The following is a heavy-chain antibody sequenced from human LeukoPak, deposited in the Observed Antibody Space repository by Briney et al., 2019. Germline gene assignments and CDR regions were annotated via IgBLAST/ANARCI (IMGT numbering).Heavy chain of an antibody. D-gene: IGHD2-15*01. CDR3: AKVLNVVVVAATGIDY. CDR1: GFTFNTYA. CDR2: ISSGGSST. Sequence: GGSLRLSCAATGFTFNTYAMSWVRQAPGKGLEWVSAISSGGSSTYYADSVKGRFTISRDKSKNTLYLQMNSLRAEDTAVYYCAKVLNVVVVAATGIDYWGQGTLVTVSS. V-gene: IGHV3-23*01. J-gene: IGHJ4*02.